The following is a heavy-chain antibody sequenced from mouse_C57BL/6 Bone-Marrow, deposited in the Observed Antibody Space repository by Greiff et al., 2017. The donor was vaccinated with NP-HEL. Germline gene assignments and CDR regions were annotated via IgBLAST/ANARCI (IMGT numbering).Heavy chain of an antibody. CDR3: ARECFLDSSGPLYAMDY. CDR2: IYPGSGNT. Sequence: QVQLQQSGAELVRPGASVKLSCKASGYTFTDYYINWVKQRPGQGLEWIARIYPGSGNTYYNEKFKGKATLTAEKSSSTAYMQLSSLTSEDSAVYFCARECFLDSSGPLYAMDYWGQGTSVTVSS. J-gene: IGHJ4*01. CDR1: GYTFTDYY. D-gene: IGHD3-2*02. V-gene: IGHV1-76*01.